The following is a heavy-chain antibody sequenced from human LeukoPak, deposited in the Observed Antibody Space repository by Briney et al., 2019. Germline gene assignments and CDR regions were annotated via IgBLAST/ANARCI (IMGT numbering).Heavy chain of an antibody. CDR2: INPNSGGT. D-gene: IGHD2-15*01. Sequence: VASVKVSCKASGYTFTGYYMHWVRQAPGQGLEWMGWINPNSGGTNYAQKFQGRVTMTRDTSISTAYMELSRLRSDDTAVYYCARGTIKYCSGGSCYVYWGQGTLVTVSS. J-gene: IGHJ4*02. CDR3: ARGTIKYCSGGSCYVY. V-gene: IGHV1-2*02. CDR1: GYTFTGYY.